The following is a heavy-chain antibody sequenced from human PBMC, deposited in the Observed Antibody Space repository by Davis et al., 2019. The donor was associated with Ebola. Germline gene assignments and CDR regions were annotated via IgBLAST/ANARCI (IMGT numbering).Heavy chain of an antibody. V-gene: IGHV5-10-1*01. CDR3: AGSRVVIPAAAKDSDAFDI. CDR1: GYSFTSYW. CDR2: IDPSDSYT. J-gene: IGHJ3*02. Sequence: GESLKISCKGSGYSFTSYWISWVRQMPGKGLEWMGRIDPSDSYTNYSPSFQGHVTISADKSISTAYLQWSSLKASDTAMYYCAGSRVVIPAAAKDSDAFDIWGQGTMVTVSS. D-gene: IGHD2-2*01.